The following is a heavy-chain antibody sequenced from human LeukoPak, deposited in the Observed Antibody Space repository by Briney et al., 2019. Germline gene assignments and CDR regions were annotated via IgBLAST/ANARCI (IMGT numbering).Heavy chain of an antibody. Sequence: PSETLSLTCTVSGGSISSYYWSWIRQPPGKGLEWIGYIYYSGSTNYNPSLKSRVTISVDTSKNQFSLKLSSVTAADTAVYYCARDRRADGTVVDYFDYWGQGTLVTVSS. CDR2: IYYSGST. CDR1: GGSISSYY. V-gene: IGHV4-59*01. J-gene: IGHJ4*02. D-gene: IGHD6-13*01. CDR3: ARDRRADGTVVDYFDY.